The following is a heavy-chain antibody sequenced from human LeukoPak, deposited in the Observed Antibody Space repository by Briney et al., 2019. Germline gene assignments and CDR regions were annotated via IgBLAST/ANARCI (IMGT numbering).Heavy chain of an antibody. Sequence: ASVKVSFKASGYTFTIYGISWVRQAPGQGLEWMGWISAYNGNTNYAQKLQGRVTMTTDTSTSTAYMELRSLRSDDTAVYYCARDLKGAWYSSGWYPYFDYWGQGTLVTVSS. CDR2: ISAYNGNT. V-gene: IGHV1-18*01. CDR1: GYTFTIYG. J-gene: IGHJ4*02. CDR3: ARDLKGAWYSSGWYPYFDY. D-gene: IGHD6-19*01.